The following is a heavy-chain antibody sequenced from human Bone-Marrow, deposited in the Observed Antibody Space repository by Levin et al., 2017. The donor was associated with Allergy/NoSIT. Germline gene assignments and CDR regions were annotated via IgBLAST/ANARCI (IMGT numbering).Heavy chain of an antibody. CDR2: ISSDGSKS. CDR3: ARDPGKGHCGGRAGWGSCGVCDY. CDR1: GFTFNTYT. J-gene: IGHJ4*02. D-gene: IGHD2-21*01. Sequence: GGSLRLSCATSGFTFNTYTMHWVRQAPNKGLEWVAAISSDGSKSYYADSVRGRITISRDNSRNILYLQMNSLTNEDAAVYYCARDPGKGHCGGRAGWGSCGVCDYWGQGTLVTVYS. V-gene: IGHV3-30*04.